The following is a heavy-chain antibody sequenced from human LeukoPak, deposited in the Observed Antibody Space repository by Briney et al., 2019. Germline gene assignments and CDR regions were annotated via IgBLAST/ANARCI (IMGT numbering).Heavy chain of an antibody. CDR2: INHSGST. J-gene: IGHJ4*02. D-gene: IGHD5-18*01. CDR3: ATAGLDTAMLNYFDY. V-gene: IGHV4-34*01. CDR1: GGSFSGYY. Sequence: SETLSLTCAVYGGSFSGYYWSWIRQPPGKGLEWIGEINHSGSTNYNPSLKSRVTISVDTSKNQFSPKLSSVTAADTAVYYCATAGLDTAMLNYFDYWGQGTLVTVSS.